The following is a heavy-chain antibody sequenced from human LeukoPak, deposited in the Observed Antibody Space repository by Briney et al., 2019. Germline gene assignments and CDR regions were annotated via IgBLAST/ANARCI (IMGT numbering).Heavy chain of an antibody. J-gene: IGHJ4*02. CDR1: GGTFSSYA. Sequence: SVKVSCKASGGTFSSYAISWVRQAPGQGLEWMGGIIPIFGTANYAQKFQGRVTITADESTGTAYMELSSLRSEDTAVYYCARVPGFGILTADYWGQGTLVTVSS. V-gene: IGHV1-69*13. D-gene: IGHD3-9*01. CDR3: ARVPGFGILTADY. CDR2: IIPIFGTA.